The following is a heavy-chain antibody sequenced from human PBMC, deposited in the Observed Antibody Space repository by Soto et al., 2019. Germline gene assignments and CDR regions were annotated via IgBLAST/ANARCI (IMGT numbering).Heavy chain of an antibody. CDR1: GYTFTGYY. Sequence: ASVKVSCKASGYTFTGYYMHWVRQAPGQGLEWMGWINPNSGGTNYAQKFQGWVTMTRDTSISTAYMELSRLRSDDTAVYYCARDLAYCGGDCYFHYYGMHVWGQGTAVTVSS. CDR2: INPNSGGT. J-gene: IGHJ6*02. CDR3: ARDLAYCGGDCYFHYYGMHV. V-gene: IGHV1-2*04. D-gene: IGHD2-21*02.